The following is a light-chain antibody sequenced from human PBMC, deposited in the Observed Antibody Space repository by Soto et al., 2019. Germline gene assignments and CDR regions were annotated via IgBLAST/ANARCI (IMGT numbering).Light chain of an antibody. J-gene: IGLJ1*01. Sequence: QSALTQPASVSGSPGQSITISCTGTSSDVGSYNLVSWYQQHPGKAPKLMIYEVSKRPSGVSNRFSGSKSGNTASLTISGLQAVDEADYYCWSCKGSSTWYVFGTGTKVTVL. CDR3: WSCKGSSTWYV. V-gene: IGLV2-23*02. CDR1: SSDVGSYNL. CDR2: EVS.